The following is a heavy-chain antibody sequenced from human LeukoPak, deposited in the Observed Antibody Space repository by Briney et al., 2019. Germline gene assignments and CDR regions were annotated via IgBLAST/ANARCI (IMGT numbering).Heavy chain of an antibody. D-gene: IGHD6-19*01. V-gene: IGHV5-51*01. Sequence: GESLKISCKGSGYNFTTSWIGWVRQMPGKGLEWMGIIYPGDSDARYSPSFQGQVTISADKSISTAYLQWSSLKGSDTAMYYCARHQGSGWFDYWGQGTLVTVSS. J-gene: IGHJ5*01. CDR1: GYNFTTSW. CDR2: IYPGDSDA. CDR3: ARHQGSGWFDY.